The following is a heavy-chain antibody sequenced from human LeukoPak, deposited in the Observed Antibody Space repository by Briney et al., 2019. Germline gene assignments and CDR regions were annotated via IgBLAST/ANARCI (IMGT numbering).Heavy chain of an antibody. CDR1: GGSLSGSGYY. CDR2: IHYSGTT. Sequence: SETLSLTCIVSGGSLSGSGYYWGWIRQPPGKGLEWIGSIHYSGTTYYNPSLKSRVTISVDTSKNQFSLKLSSVTAADTAVFFCARHRRGSGWPIDYGGQEPLVAVSS. CDR3: ARHRRGSGWPIDY. D-gene: IGHD6-19*01. V-gene: IGHV4-39*01. J-gene: IGHJ4*02.